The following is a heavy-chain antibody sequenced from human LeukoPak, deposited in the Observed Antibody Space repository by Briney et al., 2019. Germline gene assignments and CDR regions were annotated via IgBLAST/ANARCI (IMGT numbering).Heavy chain of an antibody. CDR2: ISPDSTFI. D-gene: IGHD4-11*01. CDR3: ARDPTQYLRYGYFDY. Sequence: GGSLRLSCAGSGFTFSTDGMNWVRQAPGKGLEWVSSISPDSTFIFQADSVKGRFTISRDNAKNSLYLQMESLRVEDTAVYYCARDPTQYLRYGYFDYWGQGTLVTVSS. V-gene: IGHV3-21*01. J-gene: IGHJ4*02. CDR1: GFTFSTDG.